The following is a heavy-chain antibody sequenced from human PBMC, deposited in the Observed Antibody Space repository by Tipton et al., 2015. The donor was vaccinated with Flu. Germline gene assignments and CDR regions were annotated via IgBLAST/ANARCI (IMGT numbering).Heavy chain of an antibody. CDR2: ISWNTGNI. Sequence: SLRVSCAASGFTFEDYAMHWVRQAPGKGLEWVSGISWNTGNIDYADSVKGRFTISRDNAKNSLFLQMSSLRTEDTALYYCATSPDYYDSSGYYRPYYYYYYMDVWGKGTTVTASS. CDR3: ATSPDYYDSSGYYRPYYYYYYMDV. CDR1: GFTFEDYA. D-gene: IGHD3-22*01. J-gene: IGHJ6*03. V-gene: IGHV3-9*01.